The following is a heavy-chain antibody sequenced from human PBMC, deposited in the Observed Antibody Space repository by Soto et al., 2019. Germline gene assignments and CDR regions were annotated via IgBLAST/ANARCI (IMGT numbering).Heavy chain of an antibody. CDR1: GGTFSSYA. CDR3: AIDYSNYYYYGMDG. Sequence: SVKVSCKASGGTFSSYAISWVRQAPGQGLEWMGGIIPIFGTANYAQKFQGRVTITADKSTSTAYMELSSLRSEDTAVYYCAIDYSNYYYYGMDGWGQGTTVTVSS. D-gene: IGHD4-4*01. V-gene: IGHV1-69*06. CDR2: IIPIFGTA. J-gene: IGHJ6*02.